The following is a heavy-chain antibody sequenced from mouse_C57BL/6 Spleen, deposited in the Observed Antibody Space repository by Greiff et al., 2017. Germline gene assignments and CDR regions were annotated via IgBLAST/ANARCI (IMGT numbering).Heavy chain of an antibody. CDR2: IYPGDGDT. CDR1: GYAFSSYW. V-gene: IGHV1-80*01. Sequence: QVQLQQSGAELVKPGASVKISCKASGYAFSSYWMNWVKQRPGKGLEWIGQIYPGDGDTNYNGKFKGKATLTADKTASTAYMQLSSLTSEDSAVYFCARYYYGTLYAMDYWGQGTSVTVSS. CDR3: ARYYYGTLYAMDY. D-gene: IGHD1-1*01. J-gene: IGHJ4*01.